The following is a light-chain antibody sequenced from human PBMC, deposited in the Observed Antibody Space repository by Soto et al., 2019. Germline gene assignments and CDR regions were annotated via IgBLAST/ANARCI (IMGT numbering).Light chain of an antibody. J-gene: IGLJ1*01. Sequence: QSVLTQPASVSDSPGQSITSSCTGTSSYVGGSNFVSWYQQHPGKPPKLIIYDVANRPSGVSNRFSGSKSGSTASLIISRLQTEDEADYYCVSYTSSTTYVFGTGTKVTVL. CDR3: VSYTSSTTYV. CDR1: SSYVGGSNF. CDR2: DVA. V-gene: IGLV2-14*03.